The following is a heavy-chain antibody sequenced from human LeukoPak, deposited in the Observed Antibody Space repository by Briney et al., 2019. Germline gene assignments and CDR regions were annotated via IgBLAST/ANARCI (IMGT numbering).Heavy chain of an antibody. J-gene: IGHJ4*02. D-gene: IGHD3-10*01. Sequence: GGSLRLSCAASGFTFSDHYMDWVRQAPGKGLEWVGRTRNKANSYTTEYAASVKGRFTISRDDSKNSLYLQMNSLKTEDTAVYYCARPSFSTSSGNPSDYWGQGTLSPSPQ. CDR2: TRNKANSYTT. CDR3: ARPSFSTSSGNPSDY. V-gene: IGHV3-72*01. CDR1: GFTFSDHY.